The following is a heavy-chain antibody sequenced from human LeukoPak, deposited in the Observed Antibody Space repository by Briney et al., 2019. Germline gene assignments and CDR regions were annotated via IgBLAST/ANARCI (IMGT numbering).Heavy chain of an antibody. Sequence: SVKVSCKASRGTLSSYAISWVRQAPGQGLEWMGGIIPIFGTANYAQKFQGRVTITTDESPSTAYMELSSLRSEDTAVYYCARGWAQKTYYYDSSGYYYLSNWFDPWGQGTLVTVSS. CDR1: RGTLSSYA. J-gene: IGHJ5*02. V-gene: IGHV1-69*05. D-gene: IGHD3-22*01. CDR3: ARGWAQKTYYYDSSGYYYLSNWFDP. CDR2: IIPIFGTA.